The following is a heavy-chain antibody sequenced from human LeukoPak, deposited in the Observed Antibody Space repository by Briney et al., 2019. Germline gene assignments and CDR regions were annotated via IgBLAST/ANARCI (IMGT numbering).Heavy chain of an antibody. V-gene: IGHV3-74*01. Sequence: GGSLRLSCAASGFTFSSYWMQWVRQAPGKGLVWVSRLSPDGSSTTSADSVKGRFTISRDNAKNTLYLQMNSLTFEDTAVYYCARASSWSLFDYWGQGTLVTVSS. J-gene: IGHJ4*02. CDR3: ARASSWSLFDY. CDR1: GFTFSSYW. CDR2: LSPDGSST. D-gene: IGHD6-13*01.